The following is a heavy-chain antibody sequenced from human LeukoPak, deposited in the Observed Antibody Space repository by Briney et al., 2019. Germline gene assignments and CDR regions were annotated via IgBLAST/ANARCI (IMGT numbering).Heavy chain of an antibody. D-gene: IGHD2-2*02. Sequence: GGSLRLSCTGSGFTFGDYAMSWVRQAPGKGLEWVGFIKSKAYGGTTEYAASVKGRFTLSRDDSKNIAYLQMNSLKSEDTAVYYCTRDWVVPAAIGYHYYYMDVWGKGTTVTVSS. CDR3: TRDWVVPAAIGYHYYYMDV. V-gene: IGHV3-49*04. J-gene: IGHJ6*03. CDR2: IKSKAYGGTT. CDR1: GFTFGDYA.